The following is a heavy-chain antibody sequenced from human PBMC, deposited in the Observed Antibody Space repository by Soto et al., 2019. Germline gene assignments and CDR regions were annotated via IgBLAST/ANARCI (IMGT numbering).Heavy chain of an antibody. V-gene: IGHV4-34*01. D-gene: IGHD3-22*01. Sequence: QVQLQQWGAGLLKPSETLSLTCAVYGGSFSGHSWSWIRQPPGKGLEWIGEINHRASTNYSPCLKSRVIISVDTSKNQFSLKVSSVTAAETDVYYCARGDNSGYYTWAEWSQGTLVTVSS. CDR2: INHRAST. J-gene: IGHJ4*02. CDR3: ARGDNSGYYTWAE. CDR1: GGSFSGHS.